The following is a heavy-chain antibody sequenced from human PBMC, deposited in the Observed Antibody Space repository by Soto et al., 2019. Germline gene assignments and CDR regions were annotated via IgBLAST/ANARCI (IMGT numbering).Heavy chain of an antibody. J-gene: IGHJ4*02. V-gene: IGHV4-34*01. CDR3: ASRTIFGVVTLTRVFDY. D-gene: IGHD3-3*01. Sequence: SETLSLTCAVYGGSFSGYYWSWIRQPPGKGLEWIGEINHSGSTNYNPSLKSRVTISVDTSKNQFSLKLSSVTAADTAVYYCASRTIFGVVTLTRVFDYWGQGTLVTVSS. CDR2: INHSGST. CDR1: GGSFSGYY.